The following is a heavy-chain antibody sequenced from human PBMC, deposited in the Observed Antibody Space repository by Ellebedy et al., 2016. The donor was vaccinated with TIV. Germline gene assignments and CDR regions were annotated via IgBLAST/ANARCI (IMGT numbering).Heavy chain of an antibody. Sequence: GESLKISCAASGFTFSSYAMSWVRQAPGKGLEWVSTITGGGDNTYYADSVKGRFTIYRDNSKNTLYLQMNSLRAEDTAVYYCAKYTAMVIFGYWGQGTLVTVSS. CDR3: AKYTAMVIFGY. D-gene: IGHD5-18*01. CDR1: GFTFSSYA. J-gene: IGHJ4*02. CDR2: ITGGGDNT. V-gene: IGHV3-23*01.